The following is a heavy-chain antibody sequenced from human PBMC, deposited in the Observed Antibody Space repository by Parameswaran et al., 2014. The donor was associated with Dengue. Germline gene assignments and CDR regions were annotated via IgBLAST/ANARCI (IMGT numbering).Heavy chain of an antibody. D-gene: IGHD3-3*01. J-gene: IGHJ6*04. CDR3: ARDSPYHYDSYPQTLI. V-gene: IGHV3-21*01. Sequence: VRQAPGKGLEWVSSISSSSSYIYYADSVKGRFTISRDNAKNSLYLQMNSLRAEDTAVYYCARDSPYHYDSYPQTLIWGKGTTVTVSS. CDR2: ISSSSSYI.